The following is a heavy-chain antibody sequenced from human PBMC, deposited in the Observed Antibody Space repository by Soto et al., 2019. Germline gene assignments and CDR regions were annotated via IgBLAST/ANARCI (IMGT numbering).Heavy chain of an antibody. Sequence: VGSLRLSCAASGFTFSSYAMSWVRQAPGKGLEWVSAISGSGGSTYYADSVKGRFTISRDNSKNTLYLQMNSLRAEDTAVYYCAKDYYYDSSGYYSSGTVDYWGQGTLVTVSS. CDR1: GFTFSSYA. J-gene: IGHJ4*02. CDR3: AKDYYYDSSGYYSSGTVDY. V-gene: IGHV3-23*01. D-gene: IGHD3-22*01. CDR2: ISGSGGST.